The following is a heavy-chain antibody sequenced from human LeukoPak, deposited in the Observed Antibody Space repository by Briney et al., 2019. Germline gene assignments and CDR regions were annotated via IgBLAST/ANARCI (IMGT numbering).Heavy chain of an antibody. Sequence: PSETLSLTCTVSGGSISSYYWSWIRQPPGKGLEWIGYIYYSGSTNYNPSLKSRVTISADTSKNQFSLRLSSVTAADTAVYYCARHVPRARWVHSEYFQLWGQGTLVTVSS. CDR1: GGSISSYY. V-gene: IGHV4-59*08. D-gene: IGHD5-24*01. J-gene: IGHJ1*01. CDR2: IYYSGST. CDR3: ARHVPRARWVHSEYFQL.